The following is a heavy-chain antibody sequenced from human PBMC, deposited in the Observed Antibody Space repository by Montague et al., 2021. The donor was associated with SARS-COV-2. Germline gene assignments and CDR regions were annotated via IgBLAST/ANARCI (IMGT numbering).Heavy chain of an antibody. J-gene: IGHJ6*02. CDR2: INHSGST. V-gene: IGHV4-34*01. Sequence: SETLSLTCAVSGGSFSGYYWSWICQPPGKGLEWIGEINHSGSTNYNPSLKSRVTISVDTSKNQFSLKLSSVTAADTAVYYCARGMRRPYYYYYGMDVWGQGTTVTVSS. CDR1: GGSFSGYY. CDR3: ARGMRRPYYYYYGMDV.